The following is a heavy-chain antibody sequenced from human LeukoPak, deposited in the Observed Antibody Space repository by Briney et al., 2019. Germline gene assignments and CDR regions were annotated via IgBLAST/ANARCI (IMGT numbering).Heavy chain of an antibody. CDR3: AGRRVLDASFDY. V-gene: IGHV3-66*02. J-gene: IGHJ4*02. D-gene: IGHD3-16*01. Sequence: GGSLRLSCAASGFTVSDNYMSWVRQAPGKGLEWVSVIYSGDNTYYVESVKGRFTISRDNSKNTLFLQMNRLRAEDTAVYYCAGRRVLDASFDYWGQGTLVTVSS. CDR2: IYSGDNT. CDR1: GFTVSDNY.